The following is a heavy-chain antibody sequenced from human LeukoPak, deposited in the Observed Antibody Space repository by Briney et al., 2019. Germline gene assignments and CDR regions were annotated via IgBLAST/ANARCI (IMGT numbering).Heavy chain of an antibody. V-gene: IGHV1-18*04. J-gene: IGHJ4*02. CDR1: GYTFTRYG. Sequence: ASVKVSCKASGYTFTRYGISWVRQAPGQGLEWMGWISAYNGNTNYAQKLQGRVTMTTDTSTSTAYMELRSLRSDDTAAYYCARNREFSWPTSFDYWGEGTLVTVSS. D-gene: IGHD6-13*01. CDR3: ARNREFSWPTSFDY. CDR2: ISAYNGNT.